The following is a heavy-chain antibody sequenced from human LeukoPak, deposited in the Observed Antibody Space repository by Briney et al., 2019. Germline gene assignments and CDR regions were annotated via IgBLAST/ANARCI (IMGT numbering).Heavy chain of an antibody. CDR1: GFTFNSYA. D-gene: IGHD3-16*01. Sequence: GGSLRLSCAASGFTFNSYAMSWVRQAPGKGLEWVSVIYSGGSTYYADSVKGRFTISRDNSKKTVYLQMSSLTIEDTAVYYCAKEPGEGGSAFDYWGQGTLVTVYS. CDR3: AKEPGEGGSAFDY. CDR2: IYSGGST. V-gene: IGHV3-23*03. J-gene: IGHJ4*02.